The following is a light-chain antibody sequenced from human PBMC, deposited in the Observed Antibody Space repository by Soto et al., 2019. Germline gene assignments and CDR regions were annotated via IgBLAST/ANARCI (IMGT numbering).Light chain of an antibody. CDR2: AAS. CDR3: QHYNSYSEA. J-gene: IGKJ1*01. CDR1: QDISNW. Sequence: DIQMTQSPSSVSASVGDRVTISCRASQDISNWLAWYQQKPGEAPKFLIYAASNLQSGVPSRFSGSGSGTEFTLTISSLQPDDFATYYCQHYNSYSEAFGQGTKVDIK. V-gene: IGKV1D-16*01.